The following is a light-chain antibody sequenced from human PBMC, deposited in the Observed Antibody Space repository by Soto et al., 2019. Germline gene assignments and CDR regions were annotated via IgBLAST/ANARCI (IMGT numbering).Light chain of an antibody. Sequence: IVMTQSPLSLPVTPGEPASISCRSSQSLLHSNGFNYLDWYLQKPGQSPQLLIFLGSNRASGVTDKFSGSGSGTDFTLKSSRVEAEDVGVYYCMQALQTPLTFGGGTKVEIK. J-gene: IGKJ4*01. CDR1: QSLLHSNGFNY. CDR2: LGS. V-gene: IGKV2-28*01. CDR3: MQALQTPLT.